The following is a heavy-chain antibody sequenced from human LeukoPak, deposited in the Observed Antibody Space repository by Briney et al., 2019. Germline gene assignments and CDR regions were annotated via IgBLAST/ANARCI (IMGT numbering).Heavy chain of an antibody. CDR3: ARGRRITMVREKIDH. CDR1: GGSFSGYY. V-gene: IGHV4-34*01. D-gene: IGHD3-10*01. Sequence: PSETLSLTCAVYGGSFSGYYWSWIRQPPGKGLEWIGEINHSGSTNYNPSLKSRVTISVDTSKNQFSLKLSSVTAADTAVYYCARGRRITMVREKIDHWGQGTLVTVSS. J-gene: IGHJ4*02. CDR2: INHSGST.